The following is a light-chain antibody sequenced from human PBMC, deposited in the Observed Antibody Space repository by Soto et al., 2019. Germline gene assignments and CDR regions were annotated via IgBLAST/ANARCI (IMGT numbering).Light chain of an antibody. V-gene: IGKV3-20*01. CDR1: QSVSSRN. Sequence: EIVLTQSPGTLSLFPGERATLSCRASQSVSSRNLAWYRQKPGQAPSLLIYGAFNRATGIPDRLSGSGSATVFALTIIRLESADFAVYLFILYSDSPTAYTFGQGTKLDIK. CDR3: ILYSDSPTAYT. J-gene: IGKJ2*01. CDR2: GAF.